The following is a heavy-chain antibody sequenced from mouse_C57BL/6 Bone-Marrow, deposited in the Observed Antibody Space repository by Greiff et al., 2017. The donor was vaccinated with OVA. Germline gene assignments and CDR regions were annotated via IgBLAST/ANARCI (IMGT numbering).Heavy chain of an antibody. CDR2: IDPSDSYT. Sequence: QVQLQQPGAELVMPGASVKLSCKASGYTFTSYWMHWVKQRPGQGLEWIGEIDPSDSYTNYNQKFKGKSTLTVDKSSSTAYMQLSSLTSEDSAVYYCARSVITTVSMDYWGQGTSVPVSS. V-gene: IGHV1-69*01. CDR3: ARSVITTVSMDY. CDR1: GYTFTSYW. J-gene: IGHJ4*01. D-gene: IGHD1-1*01.